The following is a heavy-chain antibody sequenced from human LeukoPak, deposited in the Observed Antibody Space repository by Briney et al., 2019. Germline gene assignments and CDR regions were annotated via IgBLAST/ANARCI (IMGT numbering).Heavy chain of an antibody. CDR1: GGTFSSYA. D-gene: IGHD3-22*01. V-gene: IGHV1-69*13. Sequence: SVKVSCKASGGTFSSYAISWVRQAPGQGGEWMGGIIPIFGTANYAQKFQGRVTITADESTSTAYMELSSLRSEDTAVYYCAREQARITMIVVVPKDYYGMDVWGQGTTVTVPS. CDR2: IIPIFGTA. J-gene: IGHJ6*02. CDR3: AREQARITMIVVVPKDYYGMDV.